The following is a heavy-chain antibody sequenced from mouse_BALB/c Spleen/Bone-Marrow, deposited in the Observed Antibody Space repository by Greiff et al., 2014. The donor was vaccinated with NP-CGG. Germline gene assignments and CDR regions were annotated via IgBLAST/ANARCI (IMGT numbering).Heavy chain of an antibody. J-gene: IGHJ2*01. CDR3: ARSATVVGTYYFAH. CDR2: INPYNDNT. D-gene: IGHD1-1*01. Sequence: VQLQQPSPELVKPGASMKISCKASGYSFTGYTIYWVKQIHGKNLEWIGLINPYNDNTNYNQQFKGKATLIVAQSSSTAYMDLLMLPSEDSAAYYCARSATVVGTYYFAHHGPRPILTIST. CDR1: GYSFTGYT. V-gene: IGHV1-18*01.